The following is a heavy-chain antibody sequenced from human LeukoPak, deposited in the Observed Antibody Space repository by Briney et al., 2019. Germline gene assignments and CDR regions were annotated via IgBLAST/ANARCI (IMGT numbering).Heavy chain of an antibody. V-gene: IGHV1-69*06. CDR3: ATGPVAYYYGSGSYHY. CDR2: IIPIFGTA. J-gene: IGHJ4*02. CDR1: GGTFSSYA. D-gene: IGHD3-10*01. Sequence: SVKVSCKASGGTFSSYAISWVRQAPGQGLEWMGGIIPIFGTANYAQKFQGRVTITADKSTSTAYMELSSLRSEDTAVYYCATGPVAYYYGSGSYHYWGQGTLVTVSS.